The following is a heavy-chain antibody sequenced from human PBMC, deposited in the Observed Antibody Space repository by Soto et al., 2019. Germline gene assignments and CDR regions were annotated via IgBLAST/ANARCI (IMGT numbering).Heavy chain of an antibody. D-gene: IGHD2-2*02. V-gene: IGHV1-69*13. J-gene: IGHJ6*02. CDR3: AREVVVVPAAIELYYYYGMDV. Sequence: SVKVSCKASGGTFSSYAISWVRQAPGQGLEWMGGIIPIFGTANYAQKFQGRVTITADESTSTAYMELSSLRSEDTAVYYCAREVVVVPAAIELYYYYGMDVWGQ. CDR2: IIPIFGTA. CDR1: GGTFSSYA.